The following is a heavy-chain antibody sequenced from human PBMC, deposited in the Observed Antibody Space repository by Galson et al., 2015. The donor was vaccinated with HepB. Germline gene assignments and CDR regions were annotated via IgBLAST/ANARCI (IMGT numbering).Heavy chain of an antibody. Sequence: SLRLSCAASGFTFSSYAMHWVRQAPGKGLEWVAVISYDGSNKYYADSVKGRFTISRDNSKNTLYLQMNSLRAEDTAVYYCARDGTYGDYVLDRYFDLWGRGTLVTVSS. D-gene: IGHD4-17*01. CDR2: ISYDGSNK. V-gene: IGHV3-30*04. CDR1: GFTFSSYA. J-gene: IGHJ2*01. CDR3: ARDGTYGDYVLDRYFDL.